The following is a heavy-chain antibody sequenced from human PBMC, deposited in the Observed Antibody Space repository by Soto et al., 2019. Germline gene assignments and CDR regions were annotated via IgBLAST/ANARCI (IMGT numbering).Heavy chain of an antibody. CDR3: AYYDILTGQGHLDY. CDR2: FDPEDGET. J-gene: IGHJ4*02. D-gene: IGHD3-9*01. V-gene: IGHV1-24*01. CDR1: GYTLTELS. Sequence: QVQLVQSGAEVKKPGASVKVSCKVSGYTLTELSMHWVRQAPGKGLEWMGGFDPEDGETIYAQKFQGRVTMTEDTXXDTASMELSSLRSEDTAVYYCAYYDILTGQGHLDYWGQGTLVTVSS.